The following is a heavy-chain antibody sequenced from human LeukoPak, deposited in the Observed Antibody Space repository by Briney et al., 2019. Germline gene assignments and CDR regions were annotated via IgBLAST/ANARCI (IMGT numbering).Heavy chain of an antibody. J-gene: IGHJ4*02. CDR2: IYYSGST. D-gene: IGHD4-17*01. V-gene: IGHV4-31*03. CDR3: ASQTMTTADY. Sequence: SETLSLTCTVSGSSISNGGYYWSWIRQHPGKGLEWIGYIYYSGSTYYNPSLKSRVTISVDTSKNQFSLNLSSVTAADTAVYYCASQTMTTADYWGQGTLVTVSS. CDR1: GSSISNGGYY.